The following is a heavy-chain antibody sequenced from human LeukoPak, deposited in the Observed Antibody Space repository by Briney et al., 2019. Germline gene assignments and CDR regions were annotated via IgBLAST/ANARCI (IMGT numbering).Heavy chain of an antibody. CDR2: IKQDGNKE. D-gene: IGHD3-16*01. Sequence: TGGSLRLSCAASGFTFSSYWMSWVRQAPGKGLEWVANIKQDGNKENHVDSVKGRFTISRDNAKNSLFLQMNSLRAEDTAVYYCARDVSGGTLDYWGRGTLVTVSS. CDR1: GFTFSSYW. J-gene: IGHJ4*02. V-gene: IGHV3-7*01. CDR3: ARDVSGGTLDY.